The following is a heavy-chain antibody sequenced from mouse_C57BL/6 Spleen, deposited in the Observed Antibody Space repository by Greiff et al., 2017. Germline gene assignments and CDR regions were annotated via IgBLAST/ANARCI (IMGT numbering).Heavy chain of an antibody. CDR2: INPNNGGT. CDR3: ARFYGNCPACFAY. Sequence: EVQLQQSGPELVKPGASVKISCKASGYTFTDYYMNWVKQSPGKSLEWIGDINPNNGGTSYNQKFKGKATLTVDKSSSTAYLELRSLTSEDSTVYYCARFYGNCPACFAYWGQGTLVTVSA. V-gene: IGHV1-26*01. CDR1: GYTFTDYY. D-gene: IGHD2-1*01. J-gene: IGHJ3*01.